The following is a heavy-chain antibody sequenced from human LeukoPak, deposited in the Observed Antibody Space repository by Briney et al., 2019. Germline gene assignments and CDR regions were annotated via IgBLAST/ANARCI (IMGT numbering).Heavy chain of an antibody. Sequence: SETLSLTCTVSGGSISSYYWSWIRQPAGKGLEWIGRIYSTGSINYNPSLKSRVTMSVDTSKNQFSLRLRSVTAADTAVYYCASQIASAGTAGFDFWGQGALVTVSS. V-gene: IGHV4-4*07. CDR3: ASQIASAGTAGFDF. J-gene: IGHJ4*02. CDR1: GGSISSYY. D-gene: IGHD6-13*01. CDR2: IYSTGSI.